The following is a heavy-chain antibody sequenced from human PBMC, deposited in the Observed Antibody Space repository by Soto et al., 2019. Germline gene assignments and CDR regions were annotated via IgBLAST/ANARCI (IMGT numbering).Heavy chain of an antibody. J-gene: IGHJ5*02. CDR3: ARDYSNYVNWFDP. D-gene: IGHD4-4*01. Sequence: ASVKVSCKASGYTFTGYYMHWVRQAPGQGLEWMGWINPNSGGTNYAQKFQGRVTMTRDTSISTAYMELSRLRSDDTAVYYCARDYSNYVNWFDPWGQGTLVTVYS. CDR2: INPNSGGT. V-gene: IGHV1-2*02. CDR1: GYTFTGYY.